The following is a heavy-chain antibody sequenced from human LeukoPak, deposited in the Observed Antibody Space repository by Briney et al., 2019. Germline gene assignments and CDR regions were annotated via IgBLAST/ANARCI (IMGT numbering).Heavy chain of an antibody. V-gene: IGHV1-2*06. CDR2: INPNSGGT. CDR1: GCTFTGYY. Sequence: ASVKVSCKASGCTFTGYYMHWVRQAPGQGLEWMGRINPNSGGTNYAQKFQGRVTMTRDTSISTAYMELSRLRSDDTAVYYCARDLYDFWSGLVENWFDPWGQGTLVTVSS. J-gene: IGHJ5*02. CDR3: ARDLYDFWSGLVENWFDP. D-gene: IGHD3-3*01.